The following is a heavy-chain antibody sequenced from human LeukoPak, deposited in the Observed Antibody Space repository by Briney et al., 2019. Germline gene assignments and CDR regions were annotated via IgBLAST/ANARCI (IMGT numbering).Heavy chain of an antibody. CDR2: IIPIFGTA. Sequence: SVKVSCKASGGTFSSYAISWVRQAPGQGLEWMGGIIPIFGTANYAQKFQGRVTITADKSTSTAYMELSSLRSEDTAVYYCARFRGGITMVRGDAFDIWGQGTMVTVS. D-gene: IGHD3-10*01. V-gene: IGHV1-69*06. CDR3: ARFRGGITMVRGDAFDI. J-gene: IGHJ3*02. CDR1: GGTFSSYA.